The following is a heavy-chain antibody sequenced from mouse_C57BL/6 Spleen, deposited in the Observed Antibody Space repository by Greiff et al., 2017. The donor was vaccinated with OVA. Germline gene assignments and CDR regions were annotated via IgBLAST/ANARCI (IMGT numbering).Heavy chain of an antibody. J-gene: IGHJ4*01. Sequence: EVKLMESGPGMVKPSQSLSLTCTVTGYSITSGYDWHWIRHFPGNKLEWMGYISYSGSTNYNPSLKSRISITHDTSKNHFFLKLNSVTTEDTATYYCARRDYYGSSYAMDYWGQGTSVTVSS. V-gene: IGHV3-1*01. D-gene: IGHD1-1*01. CDR1: GYSITSGYD. CDR3: ARRDYYGSSYAMDY. CDR2: ISYSGST.